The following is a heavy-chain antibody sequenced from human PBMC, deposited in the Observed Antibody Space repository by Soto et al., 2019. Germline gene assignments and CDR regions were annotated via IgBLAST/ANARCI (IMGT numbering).Heavy chain of an antibody. D-gene: IGHD3-22*01. CDR2: ISGSGGST. V-gene: IGHV3-23*01. Sequence: GGSLRLSCAASGFTFSSYAMSWVRQAPGRGLEWVSAISGSGGSTYYADSVKGRFTISRDNSKNTLYLQMNSLRAEDTAVYYCAKDSSGYYYVDNWFDPWGQGTLVTVSS. CDR3: AKDSSGYYYVDNWFDP. CDR1: GFTFSSYA. J-gene: IGHJ5*02.